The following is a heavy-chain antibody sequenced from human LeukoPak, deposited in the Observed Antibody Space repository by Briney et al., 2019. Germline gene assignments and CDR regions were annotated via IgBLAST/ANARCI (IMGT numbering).Heavy chain of an antibody. CDR1: GFSFSRND. J-gene: IGHJ6*02. Sequence: GGSLRLSCAASGFSFSRNDMHWVRQRTGRGLEWVSGIGTAGDTNYAGSVKGRFTISRETGKNSLYLQMRSLRAEDTAVYYCAGRTSWYYGFDVWGQGTTVTVSS. CDR3: AGRTSWYYGFDV. V-gene: IGHV3-13*01. D-gene: IGHD1-1*01. CDR2: IGTAGDT.